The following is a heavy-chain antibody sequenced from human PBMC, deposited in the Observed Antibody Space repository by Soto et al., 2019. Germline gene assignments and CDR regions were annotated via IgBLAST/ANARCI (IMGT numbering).Heavy chain of an antibody. CDR2: IYPGDSDT. CDR1: GYSFTSYW. J-gene: IGHJ6*02. D-gene: IGHD2-2*01. V-gene: IGHV5-51*01. Sequence: GESLKISCKGSGYSFTSYWIGWVRQMPGKGLEWMGIIYPGDSDTRYSPSFQGQVTISADKSISTAFLQWSSLKASDTAMHYCARLYCSSMSCSYYYGMDVWGRGTTVTVSS. CDR3: ARLYCSSMSCSYYYGMDV.